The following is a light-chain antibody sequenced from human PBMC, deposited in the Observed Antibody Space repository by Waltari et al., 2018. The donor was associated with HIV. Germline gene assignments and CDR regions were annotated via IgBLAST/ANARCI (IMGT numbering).Light chain of an antibody. J-gene: IGLJ3*02. CDR1: SAHSTFA. CDR3: QTWGMGIVV. CDR2: LNSDGSH. V-gene: IGLV4-69*01. Sequence: QIILTQSPSASASPGASVKLTCTLSSAHSTFAIAWPQPQPEKGPRYLMKLNSDGSHTKGDGIPDRFSGSSSGAERYLSISSLHSDDEADYYCQTWGMGIVVFGGGTKLTVL.